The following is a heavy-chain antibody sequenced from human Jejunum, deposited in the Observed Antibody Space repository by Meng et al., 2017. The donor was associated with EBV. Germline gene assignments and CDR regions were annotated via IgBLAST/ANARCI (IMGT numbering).Heavy chain of an antibody. CDR3: ARLGGYASGTYYPIDP. J-gene: IGHJ5*02. D-gene: IGHD3-10*01. CDR2: INHGGGA. CDR1: GGSFSDYF. Sequence: QVSLQQWGAGLLKPLETLSLTGAVYGGSFSDYFWTWIRQPPGKGLEWIGEINHGGGAIYNPSLKSRVTISVDTSKNQFSLKLSSVTAADTAVYYCARLGGYASGTYYPIDPWGQGTLVTVSS. V-gene: IGHV4-34*02.